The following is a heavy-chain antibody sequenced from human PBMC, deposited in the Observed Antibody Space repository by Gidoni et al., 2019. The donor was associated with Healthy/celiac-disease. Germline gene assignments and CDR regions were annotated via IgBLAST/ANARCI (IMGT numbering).Heavy chain of an antibody. Sequence: QVQLQQWGAGLLKPSETLSLTCAVYGGSFSGYYWSWIRQPPGKGLEWIGEITHSGSTNYNPSLKSRVTISVDTSKNQFSLKLSSVTAADTAVYYCARETRQSSSWTVDYWGQGTLVTVSS. CDR1: GGSFSGYY. CDR3: ARETRQSSSWTVDY. J-gene: IGHJ4*02. CDR2: ITHSGST. V-gene: IGHV4-34*01. D-gene: IGHD6-13*01.